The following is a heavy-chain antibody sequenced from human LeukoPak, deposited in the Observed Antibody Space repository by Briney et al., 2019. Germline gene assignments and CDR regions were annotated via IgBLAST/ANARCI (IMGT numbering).Heavy chain of an antibody. CDR3: AKGTPYNTFDY. CDR1: GFTVSSNY. CDR2: IYSGGST. D-gene: IGHD1-1*01. J-gene: IGHJ4*02. V-gene: IGHV3-66*01. Sequence: GGSLRLSCAASGFTVSSNYMSWVRQAPGKGLEWVSIIYSGGSTYYADSVKGRFTISRDNAKNSLYLQMNSLRAEDTAVYYCAKGTPYNTFDYWGQGTLVTVSS.